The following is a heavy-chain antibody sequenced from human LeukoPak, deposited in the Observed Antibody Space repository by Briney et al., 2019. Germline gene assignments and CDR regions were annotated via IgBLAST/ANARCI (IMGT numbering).Heavy chain of an antibody. CDR2: IYYSGST. V-gene: IGHV4-59*08. CDR1: GRSIICYH. D-gene: IGHD3-9*01. J-gene: IGHJ6*02. Sequence: PSETLSLTCTVYGRSIICYHWGRLRQPPGKGLEWIGYIYYSGSTNYNPSLKSRVTISVDTSKNQFSLKLSSVTAADTAVYYCARLVQDYDILVGYYVGYGYGMVVWGQGTTVTVSS. CDR3: ARLVQDYDILVGYYVGYGYGMVV.